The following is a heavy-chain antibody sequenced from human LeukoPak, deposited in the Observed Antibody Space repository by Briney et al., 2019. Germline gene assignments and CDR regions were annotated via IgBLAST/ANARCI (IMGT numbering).Heavy chain of an antibody. J-gene: IGHJ4*02. CDR2: INPNSGDT. Sequence: ASVKVSCKASGYTFTSYGISWVRQAPGQGLEWMRWINPNSGDTNYAQKFQGRVTMTRDTSISTAYMELSRLRSDDTAVYYCARPKPPGQWSSFDYWGQGTLVTVSS. D-gene: IGHD6-19*01. V-gene: IGHV1-2*02. CDR3: ARPKPPGQWSSFDY. CDR1: GYTFTSYG.